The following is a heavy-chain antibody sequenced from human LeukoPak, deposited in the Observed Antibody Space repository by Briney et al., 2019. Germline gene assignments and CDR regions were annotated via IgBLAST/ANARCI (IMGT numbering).Heavy chain of an antibody. V-gene: IGHV3-9*03. CDR2: ISWNSGSI. J-gene: IGHJ5*02. Sequence: GGSLRLSCAASGFTFDDYAMHWLRQAPGKGLEWVSGISWNSGSIGYADSVKGRFTISRDNAKNSLYLQMNSLRAEDMALYYCTKGPRSSVWYNWFDPLGQGTLVTVSS. CDR3: TKGPRSSVWYNWFDP. D-gene: IGHD5/OR15-5a*01. CDR1: GFTFDDYA.